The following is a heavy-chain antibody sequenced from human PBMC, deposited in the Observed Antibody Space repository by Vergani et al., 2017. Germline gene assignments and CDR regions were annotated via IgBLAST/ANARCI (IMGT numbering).Heavy chain of an antibody. Sequence: QVQLQESGPGLLKPSQTLSLTCTVSGGSISSGSFYWTWIRQTAERRLEWMGRVYPSGTTNYNPSLNGRVTIFVDKSKNLLSLRLNSVTAADTAVYYCARGETRTDWFDPWGQGTLVTVSS. CDR3: ARGETRTDWFDP. J-gene: IGHJ5*02. D-gene: IGHD3/OR15-3a*01. CDR1: GGSISSGSFY. CDR2: VYPSGTT. V-gene: IGHV4-61*02.